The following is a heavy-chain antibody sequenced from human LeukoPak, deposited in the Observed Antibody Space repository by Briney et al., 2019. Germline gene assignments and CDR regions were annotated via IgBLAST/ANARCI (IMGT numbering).Heavy chain of an antibody. CDR3: ARDSRYSSGLRAFDI. CDR2: ISWNGGST. Sequence: GGSLRLSCVASGFTVSWIYMSWVRQAPGKGLEWVSGISWNGGSTGYADSVKGRFTISRDNAKNFLYLQMNSLRAEDTALYHCARDSRYSSGLRAFDIWGQGTLVIVSS. V-gene: IGHV3-20*01. D-gene: IGHD5-18*01. J-gene: IGHJ3*02. CDR1: GFTVSWIY.